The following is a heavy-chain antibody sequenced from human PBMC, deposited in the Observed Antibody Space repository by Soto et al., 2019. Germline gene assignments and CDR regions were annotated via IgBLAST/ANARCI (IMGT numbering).Heavy chain of an antibody. V-gene: IGHV4-61*01. CDR2: LYYSGST. Sequence: PSETLSLTCTVSGGSVSSGTYYWTWIRQPPGKELEWIGYLYYSGSTNYNPSLRSRVTISGDTSKNQFSLRLTSVTAADTAVYYCARGNCTHDVCFYQMIDYWSQGTLVTVSS. D-gene: IGHD2-8*01. CDR3: ARGNCTHDVCFYQMIDY. CDR1: GGSVSSGTYY. J-gene: IGHJ4*02.